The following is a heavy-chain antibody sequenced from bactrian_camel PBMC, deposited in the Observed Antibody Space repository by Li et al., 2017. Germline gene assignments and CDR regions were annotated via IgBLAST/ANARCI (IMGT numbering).Heavy chain of an antibody. CDR1: GFTFSTHY. J-gene: IGHJ4*01. D-gene: IGHD2*01. V-gene: IGHV3-2*01. Sequence: VQLVESGGGLVQPGGSLRLSCTASGFTFSTHYMSWVRQAPGKGLEWVASIYGGGGSIKFGDSVKGRFTATEDRAKNILYLDMNSLRPEDTAKYYCAARIYTRGACRAEIISEYDYWGQGTQVTVS. CDR2: IYGGGGSI. CDR3: AARIYTRGACRAEIISEYDY.